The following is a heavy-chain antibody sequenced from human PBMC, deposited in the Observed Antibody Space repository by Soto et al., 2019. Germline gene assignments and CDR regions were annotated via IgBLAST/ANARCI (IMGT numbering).Heavy chain of an antibody. J-gene: IGHJ4*02. CDR3: AKVSSSWYAGFFDL. CDR1: GFTFSSHA. V-gene: IGHV3-23*01. CDR2: LSDSGDSI. D-gene: IGHD6-13*01. Sequence: GGSLRFSCAGSGFTFSSHAMTWVRQAPGKGLEWVSGLSDSGDSIYYADSVKGRFTIYRDNSMNTLYLQMNTLRVEDTAVYYCAKVSSSWYAGFFDLWGQGTLVTAPQ.